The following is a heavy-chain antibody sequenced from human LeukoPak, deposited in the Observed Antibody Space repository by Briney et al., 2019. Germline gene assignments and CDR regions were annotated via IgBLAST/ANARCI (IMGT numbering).Heavy chain of an antibody. CDR2: ISSSSSTI. D-gene: IGHD2-2*01. CDR1: GFTFSSYS. CDR3: ARAGGCSSTSCYSRFNWFDP. V-gene: IGHV3-48*01. J-gene: IGHJ5*02. Sequence: GGSLRLSCVASGFTFSSYSMHWVRQAPGKGLEWVSYISSSSSTIYYADSVKGRFTISRDNAKNSLYLQMNSLRAEDTAVYYCARAGGCSSTSCYSRFNWFDPWGQGTLVTVSS.